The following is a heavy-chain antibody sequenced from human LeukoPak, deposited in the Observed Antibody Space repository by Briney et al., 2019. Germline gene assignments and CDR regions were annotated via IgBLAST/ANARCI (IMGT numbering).Heavy chain of an antibody. CDR3: AKDATVTTARFFDY. J-gene: IGHJ4*02. D-gene: IGHD4-17*01. CDR1: GFTFSSYG. CDR2: ISSSSTYI. V-gene: IGHV3-21*01. Sequence: RGSLRLSCAASGFTFSSYGLNWVRQAPGKGLEWVSSISSSSTYIYYADSVKGRFTISRDNSKNTLYLQMNSLRAEDTAVYYCAKDATVTTARFFDYWGQGTLVTVSS.